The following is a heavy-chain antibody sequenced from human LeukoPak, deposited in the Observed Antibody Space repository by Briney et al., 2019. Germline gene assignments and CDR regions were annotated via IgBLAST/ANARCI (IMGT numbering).Heavy chain of an antibody. CDR1: GFTFSTFA. V-gene: IGHV3-23*01. Sequence: GGSLRLSCAASGFTFSTFAMIWVRQPPGKGLEWVSSIFPSGGEIHYADSVRGRFTISRDNSKSTLSLQMNSLRAEDTAIYYCATYRQVLLPFESWGQGTLVTVPS. D-gene: IGHD2-8*02. CDR2: IFPSGGEI. CDR3: ATYRQVLLPFES. J-gene: IGHJ4*02.